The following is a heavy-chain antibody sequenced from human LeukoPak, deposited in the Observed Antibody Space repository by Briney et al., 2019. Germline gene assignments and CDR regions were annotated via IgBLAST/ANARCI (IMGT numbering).Heavy chain of an antibody. CDR3: ARGPSSSSWSRFDP. CDR2: ISSSGIK. CDR1: GFTVNSYN. Sequence: GGSLRLSCSASGFTVNSYNMNWVPQGPGKGLEGDSCISSSGIKYDADSVKGRFTTSRDNGKSSLFLKMNRLRDEDTAVYYCARGPSSSSWSRFDPWGQGTLVTVSS. V-gene: IGHV3-48*02. D-gene: IGHD6-13*01. J-gene: IGHJ5*02.